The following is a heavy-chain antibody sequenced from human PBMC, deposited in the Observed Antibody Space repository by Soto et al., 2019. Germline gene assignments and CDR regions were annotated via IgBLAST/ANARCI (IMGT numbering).Heavy chain of an antibody. CDR1: GYTFTGYY. J-gene: IGHJ6*02. V-gene: IGHV1-2*04. D-gene: IGHD2-2*01. CDR2: INPNSGGT. Sequence: ASVKVSCKASGYTFTGYYMHWVRQAPGQGLEWMGWINPNSGGTNYAQKFQGWVTKTRDTSISTAYMELSRLRSDDTAVYYCAREIRNCSSTSCYSYYYYGMDVWGQGTTVTVSS. CDR3: AREIRNCSSTSCYSYYYYGMDV.